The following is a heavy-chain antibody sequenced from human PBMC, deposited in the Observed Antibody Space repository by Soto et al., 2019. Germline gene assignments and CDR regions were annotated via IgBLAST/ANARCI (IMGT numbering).Heavy chain of an antibody. CDR2: INPYNANT. V-gene: IGHV1-18*04. J-gene: IGHJ3*02. CDR1: GYTFTNHG. D-gene: IGHD3-16*01. CDR3: ARDRVAGIWGDAFDI. Sequence: GXSVKVSFKTSGYTFTNHGINWVRQAPGQGLEWMGWINPYNANTNYAQKLQGRVTMTTDTSTSTAYMDLRSLTSDDTAVYYCARDRVAGIWGDAFDIWGQGTMVTVSS.